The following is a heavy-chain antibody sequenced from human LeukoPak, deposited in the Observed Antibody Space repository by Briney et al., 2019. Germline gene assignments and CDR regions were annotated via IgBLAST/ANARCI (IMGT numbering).Heavy chain of an antibody. J-gene: IGHJ3*02. D-gene: IGHD3-16*01. Sequence: NPGGSLRLSCAASGFSVSSNYMNWVRQAPGKGLEWVGRIKSKTDGGTTDYAAPVKGRFTISRDDSKNTLYLQMNSLKTEDTAVYYCTIWDYSDAFDIWGQGTMVTVSS. CDR3: TIWDYSDAFDI. CDR2: IKSKTDGGTT. CDR1: GFSVSSNY. V-gene: IGHV3-15*01.